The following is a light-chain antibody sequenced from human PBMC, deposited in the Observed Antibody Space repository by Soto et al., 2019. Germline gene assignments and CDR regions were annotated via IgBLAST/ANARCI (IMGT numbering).Light chain of an antibody. CDR3: CLYIGATTYV. J-gene: IGLJ1*01. Sequence: SVLAQPASVSGSPGQTTTISCTATSGFVGSFSLVSWYQQHPGKAPKVMISEGHRRPSGVPDRFSGSTSVNSAYLTISWLLADDEADYYCCLYIGATTYVFGTGTKVTVL. CDR1: SGFVGSFSL. CDR2: EGH. V-gene: IGLV2-23*01.